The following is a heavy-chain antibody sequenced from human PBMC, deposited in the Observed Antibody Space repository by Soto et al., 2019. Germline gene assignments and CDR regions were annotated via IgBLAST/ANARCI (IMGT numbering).Heavy chain of an antibody. J-gene: IGHJ4*02. Sequence: GGSLRLSCAASGFTFSNAWMNWVRQGPGNGLEWVGRIKSRASGGTTEYAAPVTGRFTISRDDSKNTMYLQMNGLKTEDTAVYYCTTGIVGDTGGIGHWGQGTLVTVSS. V-gene: IGHV3-15*07. CDR1: GFTFSNAW. D-gene: IGHD1-26*01. CDR3: TTGIVGDTGGIGH. CDR2: IKSRASGGTT.